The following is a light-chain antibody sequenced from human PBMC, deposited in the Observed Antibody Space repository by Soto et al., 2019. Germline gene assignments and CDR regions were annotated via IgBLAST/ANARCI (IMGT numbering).Light chain of an antibody. Sequence: EIVLTQSPGTLSLSQGERTTLSCRASQSVRSSYLAWFQQKPCQAPRLLIYGASSRATGIPARFSGSESGTDFTLTISRLEPEAFAVYYCQQYDSTPKTFGQGTKVVI. J-gene: IGKJ2*01. CDR2: GAS. V-gene: IGKV3-20*01. CDR3: QQYDSTPKT. CDR1: QSVRSSY.